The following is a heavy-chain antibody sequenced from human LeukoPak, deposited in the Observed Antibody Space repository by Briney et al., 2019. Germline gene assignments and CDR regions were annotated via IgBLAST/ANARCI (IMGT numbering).Heavy chain of an antibody. V-gene: IGHV5-51*01. CDR2: IYPGDSDT. Sequence: GESLKISRKGSGYSFTSYWIGWVRQMPGKGLEWMGIIYPGDSDTRYSPSFQGQVTISADKSISTAYLQWSSLKASDTAMYYCARRSIAVGGEFDYWGQGTLVTVSS. D-gene: IGHD6-19*01. CDR3: ARRSIAVGGEFDY. J-gene: IGHJ4*02. CDR1: GYSFTSYW.